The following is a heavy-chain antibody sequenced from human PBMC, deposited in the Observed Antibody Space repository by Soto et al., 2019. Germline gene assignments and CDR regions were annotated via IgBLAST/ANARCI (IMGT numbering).Heavy chain of an antibody. CDR3: ACIQNNWFGP. CDR2: IKQDGSEA. CDR1: RFTFPSSW. J-gene: IGHJ5*02. D-gene: IGHD5-18*01. Sequence: EVQLVESGGGLVQPGGSLRLSCAVSRFTFPSSWMSWVRQAPGKGLEWVANIKQDGSEAYYLDSVKVRFTISRDNAWTSLYLPMNSLSADDTSGFDFACIQNNWFGPWGQGTLVTVAS. V-gene: IGHV3-7*01.